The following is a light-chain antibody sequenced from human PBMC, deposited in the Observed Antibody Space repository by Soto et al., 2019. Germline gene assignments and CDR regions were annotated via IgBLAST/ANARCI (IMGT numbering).Light chain of an antibody. CDR2: WAS. V-gene: IGKV4-1*01. J-gene: IGKJ3*01. CDR1: QSVLHSSNNKNY. CDR3: QQYYSIPLT. Sequence: DIVMTQSPDSLAVSLGERATINCKSSQSVLHSSNNKNYLTWYQQKPGQPPKLLIYWASTRESGVPDRFSGSGSGTDFTLTISSLQAEDVAVYSCQQYYSIPLTFGPGTKVDIK.